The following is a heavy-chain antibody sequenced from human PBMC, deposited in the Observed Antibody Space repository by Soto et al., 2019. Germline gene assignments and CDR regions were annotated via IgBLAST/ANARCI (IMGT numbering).Heavy chain of an antibody. Sequence: PGESLKISCKGSGYSFTSYWISWVRQMPGKGLEWMGRIDPSDSYTNYSPSFQGHVTISADKSISTAYLQWSSLKASDTAMYYCARHVDTAMVTYYYGMDVRGQGTTVTVSS. CDR2: IDPSDSYT. V-gene: IGHV5-10-1*01. CDR3: ARHVDTAMVTYYYGMDV. D-gene: IGHD5-18*01. J-gene: IGHJ6*02. CDR1: GYSFTSYW.